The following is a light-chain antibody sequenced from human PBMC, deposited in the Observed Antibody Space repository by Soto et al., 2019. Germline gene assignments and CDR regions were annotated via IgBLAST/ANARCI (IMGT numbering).Light chain of an antibody. CDR2: GAS. J-gene: IGKJ1*01. CDR3: LQHNGYLWS. V-gene: IGKV1-17*01. Sequence: DIQMTRSPSSLSASVGDRVTITCRASQDIGNDLGWYQQKPGKAPKRLIYGASSLESGVPSRFSGSRSGTEFTLTVSSLQPEDFATYYCLQHNGYLWSFGQGTKVEIK. CDR1: QDIGND.